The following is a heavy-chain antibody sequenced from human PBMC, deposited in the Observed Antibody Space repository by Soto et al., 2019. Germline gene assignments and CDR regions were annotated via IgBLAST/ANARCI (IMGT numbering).Heavy chain of an antibody. Sequence: GGSLRLSCTASGFTFSDSWMTWVRQAPGKGLEWVARIKPDESEKKYADSVKGRFSISRDDAKNSMYLQMDSLRGEDTAVYYCVRGGSNYASWGQGTLVTVSS. CDR1: GFTFSDSW. CDR2: IKPDESEK. J-gene: IGHJ5*02. CDR3: VRGGSNYAS. D-gene: IGHD4-4*01. V-gene: IGHV3-7*01.